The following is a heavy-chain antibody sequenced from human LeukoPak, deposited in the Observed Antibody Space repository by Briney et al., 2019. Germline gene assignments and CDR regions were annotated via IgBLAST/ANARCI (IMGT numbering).Heavy chain of an antibody. CDR2: TYYTGST. CDR1: GGSVSVGNTY. V-gene: IGHV4-61*01. Sequence: PSETLSLTCTVSGGSVSVGNTYWSWIRQPPGEGLEWIGYTYYTGSTSYNPSLKSRVSISVDTSNNQFSLKLKSVTAADAALYFCARGRYYDSLTGSERGVFDVWGQGTMVTVSS. D-gene: IGHD3-9*01. CDR3: ARGRYYDSLTGSERGVFDV. J-gene: IGHJ3*01.